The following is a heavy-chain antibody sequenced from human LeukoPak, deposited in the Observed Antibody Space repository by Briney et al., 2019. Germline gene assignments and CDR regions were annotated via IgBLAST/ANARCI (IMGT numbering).Heavy chain of an antibody. CDR1: GITLSNYG. CDR2: ISGSGGRT. J-gene: IGHJ6*03. D-gene: IGHD6-13*01. Sequence: PGGSLRLSCAVSGITLSNYGMSWVRQAPGKGLEWVAGISGSGGRTNYADSVKGRFTISRVNAKNTLYLQMNSLRAEDTAVYYCARVGYSSSWYGQLYYYYYYMDVWGKGTTVTVSS. CDR3: ARVGYSSSWYGQLYYYYYYMDV. V-gene: IGHV3-23*01.